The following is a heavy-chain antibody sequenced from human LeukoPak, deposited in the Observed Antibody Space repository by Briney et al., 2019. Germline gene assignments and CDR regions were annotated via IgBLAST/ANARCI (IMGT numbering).Heavy chain of an antibody. V-gene: IGHV3-74*01. CDR1: ASTFSSNW. Sequence: GGSLTLSCAASASTFSSNWMHWVRQAPGKGLVWVSRISKDGSSTSYADSVKGRFTISRDNAKNTLYLQMSRLTVEDTAVYYCAASMAGFNWFDPWGQGTLVTVSS. CDR3: AASMAGFNWFDP. J-gene: IGHJ5*02. CDR2: ISKDGSST. D-gene: IGHD6-19*01.